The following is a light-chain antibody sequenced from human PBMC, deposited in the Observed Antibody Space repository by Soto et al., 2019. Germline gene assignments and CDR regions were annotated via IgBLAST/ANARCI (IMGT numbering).Light chain of an antibody. Sequence: QTVVTQEPSFSVSPGGTVTLTCGLSSGSVSTSYYPSWYQQTPGQAPRTLIYSTNTRSSGVPDRFSGSILGNKAALTITGAQAEDESEYYCVLYMGSGIWVFGGGTKLTVL. CDR3: VLYMGSGIWV. CDR1: SGSVSTSYY. J-gene: IGLJ2*01. V-gene: IGLV8-61*01. CDR2: STN.